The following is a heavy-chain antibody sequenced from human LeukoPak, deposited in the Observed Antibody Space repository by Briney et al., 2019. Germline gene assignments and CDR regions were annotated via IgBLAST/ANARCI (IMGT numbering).Heavy chain of an antibody. V-gene: IGHV7-4-1*02. CDR2: IDTNTGNP. Sequence: ASVKVSCKGSGYTFAKYAISWVRQAPGQGLEYMGWIDTNTGNPTYAQGFTGRFVFSLDTSVSTAYLQISSLKAEDSAIYFCANCYDSSGFFAYWGQGTLVTVSS. J-gene: IGHJ4*02. D-gene: IGHD3-22*01. CDR3: ANCYDSSGFFAY. CDR1: GYTFAKYA.